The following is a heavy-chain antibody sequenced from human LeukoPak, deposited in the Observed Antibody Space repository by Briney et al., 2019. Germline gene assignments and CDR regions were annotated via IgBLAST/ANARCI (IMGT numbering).Heavy chain of an antibody. J-gene: IGHJ4*02. V-gene: IGHV3-23*01. CDR1: GFTFSSYA. D-gene: IGHD3-3*01. CDR3: VPNFWSGYYFFDY. Sequence: GGSLRLSCAASGFTFSSYAMSWVRQAPGKGLEWVSAISGRGGSTYYADSVKGRFTISRDNSKNTLYLQMNSLRAEDTAVYYCVPNFWSGYYFFDYWGQGTLVTVSS. CDR2: ISGRGGST.